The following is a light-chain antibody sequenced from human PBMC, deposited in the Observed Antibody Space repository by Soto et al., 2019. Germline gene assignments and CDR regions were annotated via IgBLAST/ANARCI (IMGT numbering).Light chain of an antibody. Sequence: QSALTQPASVSGSPGQSITISCTGTSSDVGGYNYVSWYQQHPGKAPKLMIYEVSNRPSGVSNRFSGSKSGNTASLIISGLQAEVEADYYCSSYTTSSTYVFGIGTKLTVL. J-gene: IGLJ1*01. CDR1: SSDVGGYNY. CDR3: SSYTTSSTYV. V-gene: IGLV2-14*01. CDR2: EVS.